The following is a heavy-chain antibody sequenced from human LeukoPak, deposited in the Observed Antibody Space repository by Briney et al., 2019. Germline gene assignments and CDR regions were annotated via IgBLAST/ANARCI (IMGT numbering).Heavy chain of an antibody. V-gene: IGHV3-23*01. D-gene: IGHD3-3*01. CDR2: ISASGNSP. CDR1: GFIFSAYA. Sequence: GESLRLSCAASGFIFSAYATTWVRQAPGKGLEWVSSISASGNSPYYGDSVKGRFTISRDYAKKTVYLQMNNLRVEDTAVYFCAKDERDFCSVPGGWLEPWGQGTLVTVSS. CDR3: AKDERDFCSVPGGWLEP. J-gene: IGHJ5*02.